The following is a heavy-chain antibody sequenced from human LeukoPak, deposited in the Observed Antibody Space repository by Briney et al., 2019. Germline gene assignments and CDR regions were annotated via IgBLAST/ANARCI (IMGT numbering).Heavy chain of an antibody. D-gene: IGHD4-17*01. CDR2: ISYDGSNK. V-gene: IGHV3-30*18. CDR1: GFTFSSYA. J-gene: IGHJ3*02. Sequence: GGSLRLSCAASGFTFSSYAMSWVRQAPGKGLEWVAVISYDGSNKYYADSVKGRFTISRDNSKNTLYLQMNSLRAEDTAVYYCAKLAVTPAHDAFDIWGQGTMVTVSS. CDR3: AKLAVTPAHDAFDI.